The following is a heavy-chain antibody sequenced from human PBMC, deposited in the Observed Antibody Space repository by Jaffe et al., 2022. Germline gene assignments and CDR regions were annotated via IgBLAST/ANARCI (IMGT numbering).Heavy chain of an antibody. CDR1: GGSFSGYY. CDR2: INHSGST. D-gene: IGHD2-15*01. Sequence: QVQLQQWGAGLLKPSETLSLTCAVYGGSFSGYYWSWIRQPPGKGLEWIGEINHSGSTNYNPSLKSRVTISVDTSKNQFSLKLSSVTAADTAVYYCARGPCSGGSCYIRGISYYMDVWGKGTTVTVSS. J-gene: IGHJ6*03. CDR3: ARGPCSGGSCYIRGISYYMDV. V-gene: IGHV4-34*01.